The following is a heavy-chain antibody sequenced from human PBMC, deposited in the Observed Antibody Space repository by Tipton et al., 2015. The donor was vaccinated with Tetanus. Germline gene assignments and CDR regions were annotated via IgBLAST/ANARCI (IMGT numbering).Heavy chain of an antibody. J-gene: IGHJ3*02. D-gene: IGHD5-18*01. Sequence: QLVQSGAEVKKPGASVKVSCKASGYTFTSYGISWVRQAPGQGLEWMGWISAYNGNTNYAQKLQGRVTMTTDTSTSTAYMELRSLRSDDTAVYYCARDGDRLSYGYSDESKQSGDAFDIWGQGTMVTVSS. CDR3: ARDGDRLSYGYSDESKQSGDAFDI. CDR2: ISAYNGNT. CDR1: GYTFTSYG. V-gene: IGHV1-18*01.